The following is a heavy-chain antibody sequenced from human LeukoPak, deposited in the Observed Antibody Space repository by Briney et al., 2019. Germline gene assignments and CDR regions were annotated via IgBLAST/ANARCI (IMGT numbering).Heavy chain of an antibody. D-gene: IGHD3/OR15-3a*01. J-gene: IGHJ3*02. CDR3: ATDPGTGPYFDDAFDI. CDR1: GYTFTSYG. CDR2: ISAYNGNT. V-gene: IGHV1-18*01. Sequence: ASVKVSCKASGYTFTSYGISWVRQAPGQGLEWMGWISAYNGNTNYAQKLQGRVTMTTDTSTSTAYMELRSLRSDDTAVYYCATDPGTGPYFDDAFDIWGQGTMVTVSS.